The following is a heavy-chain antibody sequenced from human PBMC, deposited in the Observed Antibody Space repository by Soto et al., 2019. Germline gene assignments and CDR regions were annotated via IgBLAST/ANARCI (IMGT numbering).Heavy chain of an antibody. Sequence: EVQLVESGGDLVQPGGSLRLSCTASGLTFNNYWMHWVRQAPGKGPVWVSRINGDGRTTTYADSVRGRFTISRDNAKYTVYLQMNSLRAEDTAVYYCAGGDYSGAGTFYLTDHWGQGTLVTVSS. CDR2: INGDGRTT. CDR3: AGGDYSGAGTFYLTDH. CDR1: GLTFNNYW. J-gene: IGHJ4*02. D-gene: IGHD3-10*01. V-gene: IGHV3-74*01.